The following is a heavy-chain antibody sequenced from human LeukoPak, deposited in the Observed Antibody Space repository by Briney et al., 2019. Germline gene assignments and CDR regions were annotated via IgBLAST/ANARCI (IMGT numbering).Heavy chain of an antibody. CDR1: GYTFTGYY. V-gene: IGHV1-2*02. CDR3: ARSKVGQLWLLQGLRSPPDY. D-gene: IGHD5-18*01. J-gene: IGHJ4*02. Sequence: GASVKVSCKASGYTFTGYYMHWVRQAPGQGLEWMGWINPNSGGTNYAQKFQGRVTMTRDTSISTAYMELSRLRSDDTAVYYCARSKVGQLWLLQGLRSPPDYWGQGTLVTVSS. CDR2: INPNSGGT.